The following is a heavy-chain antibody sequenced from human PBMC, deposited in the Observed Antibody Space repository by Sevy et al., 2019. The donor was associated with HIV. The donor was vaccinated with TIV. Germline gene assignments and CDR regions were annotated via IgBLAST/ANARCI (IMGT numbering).Heavy chain of an antibody. CDR1: GYTFTGYY. J-gene: IGHJ4*02. V-gene: IGHV1-2*02. Sequence: GSVKVSCKASGYTFTGYYMHWVRQAPGQGLEWMGWINPNSGDTNYAQKFQGRVTMTRDTSISTAYMELSRLRCDDTAVYYCARVDMVRGVITLDYWGQGTLVTVSS. D-gene: IGHD3-10*01. CDR3: ARVDMVRGVITLDY. CDR2: INPNSGDT.